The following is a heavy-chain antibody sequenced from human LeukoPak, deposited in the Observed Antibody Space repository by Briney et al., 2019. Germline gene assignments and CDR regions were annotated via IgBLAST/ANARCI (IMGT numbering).Heavy chain of an antibody. CDR3: SSTSSFY. Sequence: GGSLRLSCTASGFTFGDYAMSWVRQAPGKGLEWVGFIRSKAYGGTTEYAASVKGRFTISRDDSKSIAYLQMNSLKTEDTAVYYCSSTSSFYWGQGTPVTVSS. D-gene: IGHD2-2*01. J-gene: IGHJ4*02. V-gene: IGHV3-49*04. CDR1: GFTFGDYA. CDR2: IRSKAYGGTT.